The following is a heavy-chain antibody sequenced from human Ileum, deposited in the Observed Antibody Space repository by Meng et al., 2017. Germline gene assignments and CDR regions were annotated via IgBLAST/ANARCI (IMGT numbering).Heavy chain of an antibody. Sequence: QWQLQELGPGLVRPAETLSLICTVSGGSVSSDGFQWGWVRQPPGKGLEWIGYASTNYNPSLKSRVTISLDTSKNQFSLELSSVTAADTAVYYCARDHWGSLDYWGQGILVTVSS. J-gene: IGHJ4*02. V-gene: IGHV4-61*08. CDR3: ARDHWGSLDY. CDR1: GGSVSSDGFQ. CDR2: AST. D-gene: IGHD7-27*01.